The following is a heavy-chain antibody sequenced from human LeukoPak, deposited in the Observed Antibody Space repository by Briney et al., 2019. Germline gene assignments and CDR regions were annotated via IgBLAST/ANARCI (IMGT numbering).Heavy chain of an antibody. J-gene: IGHJ4*02. V-gene: IGHV3-21*01. D-gene: IGHD5-12*01. CDR2: ISSRSSYI. Sequence: GGSLRLSCAASGFTFSNYEMNWVRQAPGKGLGWVSSISSRSSYIYYTDSVKGRFTISRDNAKNSLYLQMNSLRAEDTAVYYCARGGEFSGYEIWGQGTLVTVSS. CDR1: GFTFSNYE. CDR3: ARGGEFSGYEI.